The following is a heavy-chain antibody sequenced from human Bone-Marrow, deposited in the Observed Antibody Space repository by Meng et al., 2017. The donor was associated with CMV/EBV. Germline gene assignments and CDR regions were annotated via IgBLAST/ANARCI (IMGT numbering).Heavy chain of an antibody. Sequence: GGPLRLSCAASGFTFSSYAMHWVRQAPGKGLEWVAVISYDGSNKYYADSVKGRFTISRDNSKNTLYLQMNSRRAEDTAVYYCARGIVVVNPYYFDSWGQGTLVTVSS. CDR2: ISYDGSNK. D-gene: IGHD3-22*01. V-gene: IGHV3-30*04. J-gene: IGHJ4*02. CDR3: ARGIVVVNPYYFDS. CDR1: GFTFSSYA.